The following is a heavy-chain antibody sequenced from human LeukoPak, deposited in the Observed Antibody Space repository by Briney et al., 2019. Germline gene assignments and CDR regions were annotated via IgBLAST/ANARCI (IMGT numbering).Heavy chain of an antibody. D-gene: IGHD3-9*01. Sequence: SVKVSCKASGGTFISYAISWVRQAPGQGLEWMGGIIPIFGTANYAQKLQGRVTMTTDTSTSTAYMELRSLRSDDTAVYYCARDADYDILTGSYWGQGTLVTVSS. CDR3: ARDADYDILTGSY. J-gene: IGHJ4*02. CDR1: GGTFISYA. V-gene: IGHV1-69*05. CDR2: IIPIFGTA.